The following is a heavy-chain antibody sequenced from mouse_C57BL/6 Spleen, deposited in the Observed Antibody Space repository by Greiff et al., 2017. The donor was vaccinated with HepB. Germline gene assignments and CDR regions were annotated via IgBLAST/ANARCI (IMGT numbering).Heavy chain of an antibody. V-gene: IGHV1-69*01. CDR2: IDPSDSYT. D-gene: IGHD1-1*01. J-gene: IGHJ2*01. CDR3: ARREYYYGSHDY. CDR1: GYTFTSYW. Sequence: VQLQQSGAELVMPGASVKLSCKASGYTFTSYWMHWVKQRPGQGLEWIGEIDPSDSYTNYNQKFKGKSTLTVDKSSSTAYMQLSSLTSEDSAVYYCARREYYYGSHDYWGQGTTLTVSS.